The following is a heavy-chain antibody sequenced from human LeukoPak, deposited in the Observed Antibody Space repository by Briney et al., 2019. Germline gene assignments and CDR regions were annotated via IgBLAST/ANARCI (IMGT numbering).Heavy chain of an antibody. CDR1: GFTFDDYA. D-gene: IGHD7-27*01. V-gene: IGHV3-43D*03. Sequence: GGSLRLSCAASGFTFDDYAMHWVRQAPGKGLEWVSLISWDGGSTYYADSVKGRFTISRDNAKNTLYLQMSSLRAEDTAVYYCARDVGTWGQGTLVTVSS. J-gene: IGHJ5*02. CDR3: ARDVGT. CDR2: ISWDGGST.